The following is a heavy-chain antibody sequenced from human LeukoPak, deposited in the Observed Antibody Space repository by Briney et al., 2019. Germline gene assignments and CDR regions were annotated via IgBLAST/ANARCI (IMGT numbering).Heavy chain of an antibody. CDR1: GFTFSSYA. V-gene: IGHV3-23*01. CDR2: ISGSGGST. J-gene: IGHJ4*02. Sequence: PGGSLRLSCAASGFTFSSYAMSWVRQAPGKGLEWVSAISGSGGSTYYADSVKGRFSISRDNSKNTLYLQLNSLRAEDTAVYYCAKEKAAYCSSTSCFGRYDYWGQGTLVTVSS. CDR3: AKEKAAYCSSTSCFGRYDY. D-gene: IGHD2-2*01.